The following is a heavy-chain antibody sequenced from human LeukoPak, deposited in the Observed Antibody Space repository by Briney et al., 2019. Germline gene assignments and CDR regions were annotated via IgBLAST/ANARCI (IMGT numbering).Heavy chain of an antibody. V-gene: IGHV4-34*01. Sequence: SETLSLTCAVYGGSFSGYYWSWIRQPPGKGLEWIGEINHSGSTNYNPSLKSRVTISVDTSKNQFSLKLSSVTAADTAVYYCATTQRYHLGLFDYWGQGTLVTVSS. D-gene: IGHD2-2*01. CDR1: GGSFSGYY. CDR2: INHSGST. J-gene: IGHJ4*02. CDR3: ATTQRYHLGLFDY.